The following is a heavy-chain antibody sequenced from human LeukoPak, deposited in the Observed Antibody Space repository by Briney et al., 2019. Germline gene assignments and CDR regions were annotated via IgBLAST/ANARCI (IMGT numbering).Heavy chain of an antibody. V-gene: IGHV3-49*04. J-gene: IGHJ4*02. CDR1: GFTFGDYA. D-gene: IGHD1-14*01. Sequence: GGSLGLSCTASGFTFGDYAMSWVRQAPGKGLEWVGFIRSKAYGGTTEYAASVKGRFTISRDDSKSIAYLQMNSLKTEDTAVYYCTRDLGIDWGQGTLVTVSS. CDR2: IRSKAYGGTT. CDR3: TRDLGID.